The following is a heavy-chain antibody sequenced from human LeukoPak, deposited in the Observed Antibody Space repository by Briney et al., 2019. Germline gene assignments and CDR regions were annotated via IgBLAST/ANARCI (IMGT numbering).Heavy chain of an antibody. CDR3: AIELTGSGSYFDY. Sequence: QSGGSLRLSCAASGFTFSSYAMHWVRQAPGKGLEWVAVISYDGSNKYYADSVKGRFTISRDNSKNTLYLQMNSLRAEDTAVYYCAIELTGSGSYFDYWGQGTLVTVSS. J-gene: IGHJ4*02. V-gene: IGHV3-30-3*01. D-gene: IGHD1-26*01. CDR2: ISYDGSNK. CDR1: GFTFSSYA.